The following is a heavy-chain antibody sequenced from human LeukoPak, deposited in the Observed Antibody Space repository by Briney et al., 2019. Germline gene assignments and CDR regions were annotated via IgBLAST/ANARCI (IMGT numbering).Heavy chain of an antibody. CDR3: ARGLKGGYYDSSGYYLYFDY. V-gene: IGHV4-31*03. CDR2: IYYSGST. J-gene: IGHJ4*02. CDR1: GGSISSGGYY. Sequence: SETLSLTCTVSGGSISSGGYYWSWIRQHPGKGLEWIGYIYYSGSTYYNPSLKSRVTISVDTSKNQFSLKLSSVTAADTAVYYCARGLKGGYYDSSGYYLYFDYWGQGTLVTVSS. D-gene: IGHD3-22*01.